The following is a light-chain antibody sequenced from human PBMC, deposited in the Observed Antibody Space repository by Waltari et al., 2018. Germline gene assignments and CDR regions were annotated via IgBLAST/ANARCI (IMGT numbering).Light chain of an antibody. J-gene: IGKJ2*01. CDR2: GSS. Sequence: EIVLTQSPGTLSWSPGERATLSCRASQSVGSNYLAWYQQRPGQAPRLLIHGSSSRATGIPDRFSGSGSGTDFTLTISRLEPEDFAVYYFQQYGRSWNTFGQGTKLEIK. V-gene: IGKV3-20*01. CDR3: QQYGRSWNT. CDR1: QSVGSNY.